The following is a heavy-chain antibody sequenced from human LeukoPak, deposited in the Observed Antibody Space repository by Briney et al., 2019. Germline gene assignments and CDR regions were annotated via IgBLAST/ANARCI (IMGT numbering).Heavy chain of an antibody. CDR3: ARVQTHYCGNSYYYYGMDV. V-gene: IGHV1-69*04. Sequence: GASVKVSCKASGGTFSSYAISWVRQAPGQGLEWMGRIIPIFGIANYAQKFQGRVTITADKSTSTAYMELSSLRSEDTAVYYCARVQTHYCGNSYYYYGMDVWGQGTTVTVSS. CDR1: GGTFSSYA. CDR2: IIPIFGIA. D-gene: IGHD4-23*01. J-gene: IGHJ6*02.